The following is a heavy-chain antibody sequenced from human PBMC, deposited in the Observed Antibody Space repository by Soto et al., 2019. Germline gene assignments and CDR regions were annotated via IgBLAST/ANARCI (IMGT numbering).Heavy chain of an antibody. CDR1: GYTFTGYY. CDR3: ARDLAVAGTGLDY. J-gene: IGHJ4*02. Sequence: ASVKVSCKASGYTFTGYYMHWVRQAPGQGLEWMGWINPNSGGTNYAQKFQGRVTMTRDTSISTAYMELSRLRSDDTAVYYCARDLAVAGTGLDYWGQGTLVTVSS. CDR2: INPNSGGT. D-gene: IGHD6-19*01. V-gene: IGHV1-2*02.